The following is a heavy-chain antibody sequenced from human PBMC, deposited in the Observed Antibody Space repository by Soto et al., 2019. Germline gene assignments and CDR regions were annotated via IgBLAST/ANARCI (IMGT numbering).Heavy chain of an antibody. CDR2: MNPNSGHT. V-gene: IGHV1-8*01. CDR1: GYTFTSYD. D-gene: IGHD3-3*01. Sequence: QVQLVQSGAEVKKPGASVKVSCKASGYTFTSYDITWVRQATGQGLEWLGWMNPNSGHTGYAQKFQGRVTRTRNTSISTAYMELSSRRSEDTAVNYCARGRSKICGVVTRRYYYGMDVWGQGTTVTVSS. J-gene: IGHJ6*02. CDR3: ARGRSKICGVVTRRYYYGMDV.